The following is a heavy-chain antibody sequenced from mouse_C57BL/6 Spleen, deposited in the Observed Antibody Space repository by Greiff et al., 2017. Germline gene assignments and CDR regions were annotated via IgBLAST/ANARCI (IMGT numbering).Heavy chain of an antibody. CDR3: ARYGEKYGSPFAY. V-gene: IGHV1-59*01. J-gene: IGHJ3*01. D-gene: IGHD1-1*02. Sequence: VQLQQPGAELVRPGTSVKLSCKASGYTFTSYWMHWVKQRPGQGLEWIGVIDPSDSYTTYNQKFKGKATLTVDTSSSTAYMQLSSLTSEDSAVYYGARYGEKYGSPFAYWGQGTLVTVSA. CDR1: GYTFTSYW. CDR2: IDPSDSYT.